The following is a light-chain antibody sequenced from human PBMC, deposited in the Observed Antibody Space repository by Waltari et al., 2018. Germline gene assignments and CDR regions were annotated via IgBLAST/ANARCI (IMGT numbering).Light chain of an antibody. V-gene: IGLV1-47*01. CDR3: GVWDGSLSAQV. CDR1: TSNIGIYS. J-gene: IGLJ2*01. Sequence: QSVLTQPPSVSGAPGQRVTISCSGSTSNIGIYSGYWYQQFPGAAPKVLIYDNNVRPSGVSGRFSGSRSGSSASLTISALLPGDEADYYCGVWDGSLSAQVFGGGTRLTVL. CDR2: DNN.